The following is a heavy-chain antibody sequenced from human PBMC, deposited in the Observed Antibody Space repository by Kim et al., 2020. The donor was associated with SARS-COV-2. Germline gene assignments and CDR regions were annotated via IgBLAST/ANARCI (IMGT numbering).Heavy chain of an antibody. CDR1: GFTFRNYA. CDR2: ISGSGGTT. J-gene: IGHJ4*02. D-gene: IGHD2-2*01. CDR3: VKDRDVVLPASFEF. V-gene: IGHV3-23*01. Sequence: GGSLRLSCVVSGFTFRNYAMDWVRQAPGKGLEWVSSISGSGGTTYYADSVKGRFTISRDTSMNTLYLQMTSLRAEDTAIYYCVKDRDVVLPASFEFWGQGILVTVSS.